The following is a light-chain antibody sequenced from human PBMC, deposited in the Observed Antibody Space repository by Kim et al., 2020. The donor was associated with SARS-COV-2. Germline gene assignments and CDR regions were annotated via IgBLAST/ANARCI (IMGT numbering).Light chain of an antibody. J-gene: IGLJ3*02. CDR2: QNN. CDR1: RSNSGSKL. CDR3: AAWDDSLSGGV. Sequence: GQRSSMSCSGSRSNSGSKLVYWCQQFPGTAPKLLIYQNNQRPSGVPDRFSGSKSGTSASLAISGLRSEDEAHYYCAAWDDSLSGGVFGGGTQLT. V-gene: IGLV1-47*01.